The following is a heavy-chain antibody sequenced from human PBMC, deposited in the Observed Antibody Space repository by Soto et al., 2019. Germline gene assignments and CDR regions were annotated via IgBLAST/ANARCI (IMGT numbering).Heavy chain of an antibody. Sequence: QVQLVQSGAEVKKPGASVKVSCKASGYTFTSYGISWVRQAPGQGLEWMGWISAYNGNTNYAQKLRGRVTMTTDTSTSTAYMELRSLRSDDTAVYYCARAPRGIVATISGDVVDYWGQGTLVTVSS. J-gene: IGHJ4*02. V-gene: IGHV1-18*01. CDR3: ARAPRGIVATISGDVVDY. CDR2: ISAYNGNT. D-gene: IGHD5-12*01. CDR1: GYTFTSYG.